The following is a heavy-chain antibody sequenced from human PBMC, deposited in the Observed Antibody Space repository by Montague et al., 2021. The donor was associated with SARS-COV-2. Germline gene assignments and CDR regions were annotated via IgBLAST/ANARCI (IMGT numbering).Heavy chain of an antibody. J-gene: IGHJ4*02. Sequence: PALGKPTQTLTLTCTFSGFSLRSDAEGVAWIRQSPGQALEWLAVIYWNGDKRYSPSLQRRLTITKDTSENQVVLTMTNMDPVDTATDYCAHRGMIRGLIFDYWGQGTLVTVSS. V-gene: IGHV2-5*01. CDR1: GFSLRSDAEG. CDR2: IYWNGDK. CDR3: AHRGMIRGLIFDY. D-gene: IGHD3-10*01.